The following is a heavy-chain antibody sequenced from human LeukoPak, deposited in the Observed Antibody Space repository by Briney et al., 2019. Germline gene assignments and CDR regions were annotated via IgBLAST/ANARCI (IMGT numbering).Heavy chain of an antibody. CDR2: ISSSGSTI. Sequence: PGGSLRLSYAASGFTFSDYYMSWIRQAPGKGLEWVSYISSSGSTIYYADSVKGRFTISRDNAKNSLYLQMNSLRAEDTAVYYCARSDYSGYDSYYYYYYMAVWGKGTTVTVSS. CDR3: ARSDYSGYDSYYYYYYMAV. J-gene: IGHJ6*03. CDR1: GFTFSDYY. V-gene: IGHV3-11*04. D-gene: IGHD5-12*01.